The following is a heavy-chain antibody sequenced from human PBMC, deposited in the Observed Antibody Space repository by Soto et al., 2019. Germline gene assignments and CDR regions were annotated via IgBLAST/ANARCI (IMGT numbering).Heavy chain of an antibody. CDR2: IYYSGST. D-gene: IGHD3-3*02. V-gene: IGHV4-39*07. Sequence: SETLSLTCTVSGGSISSSSYYWGWIRQPPGKGLEWIGSIYYSGSTYYNPSLKSRVTISVDTSKNQFSLKLSSVTAADAAIYYCARESHFWSGHYGMDVWGQGTTVTVSS. CDR1: GGSISSSSYY. J-gene: IGHJ6*02. CDR3: ARESHFWSGHYGMDV.